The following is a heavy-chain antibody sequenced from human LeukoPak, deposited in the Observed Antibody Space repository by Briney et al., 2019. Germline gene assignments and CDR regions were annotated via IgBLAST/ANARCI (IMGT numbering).Heavy chain of an antibody. CDR3: ARGQLRSRDKTGIGYYYYGMDV. V-gene: IGHV4-34*01. CDR1: GGSFSGYY. CDR2: INHSGST. D-gene: IGHD1-14*01. J-gene: IGHJ6*02. Sequence: PSETLSLTCAVYGGSFSGYYWSWIRQPPGKGLEWIGEINHSGSTNYNPSLKSRVTISVDTSKNQFSLKLSSVTAADTAVYYCARGQLRSRDKTGIGYYYYGMDVWGQGTTVTVSS.